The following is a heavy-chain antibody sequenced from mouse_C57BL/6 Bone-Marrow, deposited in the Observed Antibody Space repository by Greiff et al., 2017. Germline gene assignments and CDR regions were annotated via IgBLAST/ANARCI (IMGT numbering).Heavy chain of an antibody. V-gene: IGHV8-12*01. Sequence: QVTLKESGPGILQSSQTLSLTCSFSGFSLSTSGMGVSWIRQPSGKGLEWLAHIYWDDDKRYNPSLKSRLTISKDTSRNQVFLKITSVDTADTATYYCARSPYYYGSSWYFDVWGTGTTVTVSS. J-gene: IGHJ1*03. D-gene: IGHD1-1*01. CDR1: GFSLSTSGMG. CDR3: ARSPYYYGSSWYFDV. CDR2: IYWDDDK.